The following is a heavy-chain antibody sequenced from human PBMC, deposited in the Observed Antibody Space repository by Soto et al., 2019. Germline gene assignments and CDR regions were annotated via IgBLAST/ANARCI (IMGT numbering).Heavy chain of an antibody. J-gene: IGHJ3*02. CDR3: TRGVVGDTDGLDI. V-gene: IGHV3-72*01. D-gene: IGHD1-26*01. Sequence: EVQLVESGGGLVQPGGSLRLSCAASGFTFSDHYMDWVRQAPGKGLEWVGRIRNKANGYTTEYAASVKGRFTISRDDSKNSLYLQMNSLKTEDTAVYYCTRGVVGDTDGLDICGQGTMVTVSS. CDR1: GFTFSDHY. CDR2: IRNKANGYTT.